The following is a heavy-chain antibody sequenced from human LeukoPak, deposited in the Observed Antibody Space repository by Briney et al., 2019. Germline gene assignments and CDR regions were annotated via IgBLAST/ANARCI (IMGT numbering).Heavy chain of an antibody. CDR3: ARVRVGATRGGDY. V-gene: IGHV1-69*05. Sequence: SVKVSCKASGGTFSSYAISWVRQAPGQGLEWMGGIIPIFGTANYAQKLQGRVTMTTDTSTSTAYMELRSLRSDDTAVYYCARVRVGATRGGDYWGQGTLVTVSS. J-gene: IGHJ4*02. CDR1: GGTFSSYA. CDR2: IIPIFGTA. D-gene: IGHD1-26*01.